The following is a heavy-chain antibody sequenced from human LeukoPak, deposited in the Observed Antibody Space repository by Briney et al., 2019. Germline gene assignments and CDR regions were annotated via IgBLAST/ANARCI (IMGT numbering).Heavy chain of an antibody. J-gene: IGHJ3*01. CDR2: VSYTGRT. Sequence: SETLSLTCTVSGGSLSGHYWSWIRQPQGKRLEWIGYVSYTGRTKYNPSLQSRVTISIDTSKSQSSLKLTSVTSADTAVYSCARLLDNDISGDPDTFDVWGQGTTVIVSS. CDR1: GGSLSGHY. V-gene: IGHV4-59*11. CDR3: ARLLDNDISGDPDTFDV. D-gene: IGHD3-22*01.